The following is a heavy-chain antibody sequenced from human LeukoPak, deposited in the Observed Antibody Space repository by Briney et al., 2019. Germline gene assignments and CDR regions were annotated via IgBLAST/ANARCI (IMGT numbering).Heavy chain of an antibody. CDR3: AKGITIFGIDY. J-gene: IGHJ4*02. V-gene: IGHV3-23*01. D-gene: IGHD3-3*01. CDR2: ISGSGGST. CDR1: GFTFSSYA. Sequence: GASLRLPCAASGFTFSSYAMSWVRQAPGKGLEWVSAISGSGGSTYYADSVKGRFTISRDNSKNTLYLQMNSLRAEDTAVYYCAKGITIFGIDYWGQGTLVTVSS.